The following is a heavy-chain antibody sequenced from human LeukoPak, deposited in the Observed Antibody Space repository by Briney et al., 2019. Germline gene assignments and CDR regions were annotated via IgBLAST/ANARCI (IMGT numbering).Heavy chain of an antibody. Sequence: SETLSLTCTVSGGSISRYYWNWIRQPPGKGLEWIGYIYYNGSTTYNPSLKSRVTISVDTSKNQFSLKVTSVTAADTAVYYCARDHSESSGYQFDYWGQGALVTVSS. D-gene: IGHD3-22*01. V-gene: IGHV4-59*01. J-gene: IGHJ4*02. CDR2: IYYNGST. CDR3: ARDHSESSGYQFDY. CDR1: GGSISRYY.